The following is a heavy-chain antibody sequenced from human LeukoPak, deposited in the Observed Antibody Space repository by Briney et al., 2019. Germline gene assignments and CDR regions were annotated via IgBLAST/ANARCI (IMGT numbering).Heavy chain of an antibody. CDR1: GGSFSGYY. CDR3: ARGRSGTTFYYYYYGMDV. J-gene: IGHJ6*02. V-gene: IGHV4-34*01. D-gene: IGHD1-1*01. CDR2: INHSGST. Sequence: PSETLSLTCAVYGGSFSGYYWSWIRQPPGKGLEWIGEINHSGSTNYNPSLKSRVTISVDTSKNQFSLKLSSVTAADTAVYCCARGRSGTTFYYYYYGMDVWGQGTTVTVSS.